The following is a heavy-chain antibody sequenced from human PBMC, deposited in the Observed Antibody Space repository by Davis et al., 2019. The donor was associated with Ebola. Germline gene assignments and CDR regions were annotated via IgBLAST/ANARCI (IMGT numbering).Heavy chain of an antibody. J-gene: IGHJ6*02. CDR1: GFTFSSYS. Sequence: ESLKISCAASGFTFSSYSMNWVRQAPGKGLEWIAEINHSGSTNYNPSLRSRVTISLDTSENQFSLKLSSVTAADTAVYYCTRVRAYCGGDCYPTYYYHYGMDVWGLGTTVTVSS. D-gene: IGHD2-21*02. CDR2: INHSGST. CDR3: TRVRAYCGGDCYPTYYYHYGMDV. V-gene: IGHV4-34*01.